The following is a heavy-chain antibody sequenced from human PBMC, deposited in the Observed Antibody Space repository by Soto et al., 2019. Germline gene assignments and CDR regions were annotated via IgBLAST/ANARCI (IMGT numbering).Heavy chain of an antibody. CDR3: ARGTARGYYNWFDP. J-gene: IGHJ5*02. CDR1: GGSFSGYY. D-gene: IGHD5-18*01. V-gene: IGHV4-34*01. Sequence: ASETLSLTCAVYGGSFSGYYWSWIRQPPGKGLEWIGEINHSGSTNYNPSLKGRVTISVDTSKNQFSLKLSSVTAADTAVYYCARGTARGYYNWFDPWGQGTLVTVSS. CDR2: INHSGST.